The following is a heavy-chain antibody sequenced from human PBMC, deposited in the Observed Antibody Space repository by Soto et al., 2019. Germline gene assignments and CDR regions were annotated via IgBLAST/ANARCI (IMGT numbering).Heavy chain of an antibody. CDR2: TSYDGTNK. CDR1: GFSFSSYT. CDR3: VGAAMWTGKGFEA. D-gene: IGHD3-9*01. J-gene: IGHJ5*02. V-gene: IGHV3-30*04. Sequence: QVQLVESGGGVVQPGRSLRLSCAASGFSFSSYTMHWVRQTPGRGLQWVAVTSYDGTNKYYADSVRGRFTISRVNSNSTLYLQMNNLRADDTAVYYCVGAAMWTGKGFEAWGQGTLLTVSS.